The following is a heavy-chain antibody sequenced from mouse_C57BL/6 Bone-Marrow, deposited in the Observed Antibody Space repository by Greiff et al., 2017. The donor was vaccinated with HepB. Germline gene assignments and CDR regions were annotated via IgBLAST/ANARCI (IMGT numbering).Heavy chain of an antibody. CDR2: ISSGSSTI. Sequence: EVMLVESGGGLVKPGGSLKLSCAASGFTFSDYGMHWVRQAPEKGLEWVAYISSGSSTIYYADTVKGRFTISRDNAKNTLFLQMTSLRPEATAMYYCARRTTALYYFDYWGQGTTLTVSS. CDR3: ARRTTALYYFDY. D-gene: IGHD1-2*01. CDR1: GFTFSDYG. J-gene: IGHJ2*01. V-gene: IGHV5-17*01.